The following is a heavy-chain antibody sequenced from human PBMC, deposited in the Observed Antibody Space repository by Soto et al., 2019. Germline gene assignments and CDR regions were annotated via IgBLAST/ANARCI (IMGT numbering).Heavy chain of an antibody. V-gene: IGHV3-11*01. CDR1: VFTFSDYH. CDR2: IGSSGRTI. D-gene: IGHD3-16*01. CDR3: AGGPTNWFEP. J-gene: IGHJ5*02. Sequence: PGGSLRLSCAASVFTFSDYHMRWIRQSRGKGLEWVSYIGSSGRTIYYADSVKGRLTIPRDNAKRSMYLQMNSLRGEDTAVYYCAGGPTNWFEPWGQGTMVTLSS.